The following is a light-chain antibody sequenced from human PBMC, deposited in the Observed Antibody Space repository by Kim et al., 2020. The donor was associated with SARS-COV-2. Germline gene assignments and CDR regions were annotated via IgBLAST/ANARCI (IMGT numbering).Light chain of an antibody. CDR2: DAS. CDR3: QQRSNWPFT. V-gene: IGKV3D-11*01. J-gene: IGKJ5*01. CDR1: RGVSGC. Sequence: LSPGERAPLSCRAGRGVSGCLAWYQQKPCQAPRLLIYDASNRATGIPARFSGSGPGTDFTLTISSLEPEDFAVYYCQQRSNWPFTFGQGTRLEIK.